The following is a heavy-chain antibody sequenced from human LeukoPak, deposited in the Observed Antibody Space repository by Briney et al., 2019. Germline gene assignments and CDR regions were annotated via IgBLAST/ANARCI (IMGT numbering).Heavy chain of an antibody. J-gene: IGHJ1*01. CDR3: ARDLPHLRYCSSTSCPSAEYFQH. V-gene: IGHV1-69*01. CDR2: IIPIFGTA. D-gene: IGHD2-2*01. CDR1: GGTFSSYA. Sequence: SVKVSCKVSGGTFSSYAISWVRQAPGQGLEWMGGIIPIFGTANYAQKFQGRVTITADESTSTAYMALSSLRSEDTAVYYCARDLPHLRYCSSTSCPSAEYFQHWGQGTLVTVSS.